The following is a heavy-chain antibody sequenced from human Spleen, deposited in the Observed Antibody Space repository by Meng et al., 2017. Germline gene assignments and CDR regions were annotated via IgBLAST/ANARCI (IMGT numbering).Heavy chain of an antibody. D-gene: IGHD2-2*01. Sequence: GESLKISCAASGFTFSGYAMHWVRQASGKGLEWLVRIKNKANNYATAYAASVRGRFTISRDDSKNTAYLQMDSLRIEDTAVYYCTRLNADNYNYYALDVWGQGTTVTVSS. J-gene: IGHJ6*02. CDR3: TRLNADNYNYYALDV. CDR1: GFTFSGYA. CDR2: IKNKANNYAT. V-gene: IGHV3-73*01.